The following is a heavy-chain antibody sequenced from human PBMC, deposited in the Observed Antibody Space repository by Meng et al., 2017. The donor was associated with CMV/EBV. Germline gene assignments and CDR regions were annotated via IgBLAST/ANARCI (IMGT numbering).Heavy chain of an antibody. J-gene: IGHJ4*02. CDR3: ARWPAEY. V-gene: IGHV2-5*02. CDR1: GFSLSTTGVG. CDR2: IYWDDDK. Sequence: QITLKESGPTLVEPTQTRTLTCTFSGFSLSTTGVGVASIRQSPGKAAELLALIYWDDDKRYSPSLKSRLTITKDTSKTQVILTVTNVDPVDTATYYCARWPAEYWGQGTLVTVSS. D-gene: IGHD5-24*01.